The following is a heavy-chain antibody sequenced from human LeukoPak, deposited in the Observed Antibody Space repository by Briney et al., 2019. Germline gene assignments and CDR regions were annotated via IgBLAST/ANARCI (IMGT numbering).Heavy chain of an antibody. V-gene: IGHV4-59*01. CDR2: IYYSGST. Sequence: PSETLSLTCTVSGGSISSYYWSWIRQPPGKGLEWIGYIYYSGSTNYNPSFKSRVTISVDTSKNQFSLKLGSVTAADTAVYYCASSTPRYYYYYMDVWGKGTTVTVSS. CDR1: GGSISSYY. J-gene: IGHJ6*03. CDR3: ASSTPRYYYYYMDV.